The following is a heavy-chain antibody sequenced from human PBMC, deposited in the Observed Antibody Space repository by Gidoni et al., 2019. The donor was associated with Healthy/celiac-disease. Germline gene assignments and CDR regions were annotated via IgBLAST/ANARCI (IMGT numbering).Heavy chain of an antibody. CDR2: INHCGST. CDR1: GRSFSGYY. J-gene: IGHJ5*02. V-gene: IGHV4-34*01. Sequence: QVQLQQRGAGLLKPSDTVSLSCAVYGRSFSGYYWSWIRQPPGKGLEWIGEINHCGSTNYNPSLKSRVTISVDTSKNQFSLKLSSVTAADTAVYYCARRGFGDKNWFDPWGQGTLVTVSS. CDR3: ARRGFGDKNWFDP. D-gene: IGHD3-10*01.